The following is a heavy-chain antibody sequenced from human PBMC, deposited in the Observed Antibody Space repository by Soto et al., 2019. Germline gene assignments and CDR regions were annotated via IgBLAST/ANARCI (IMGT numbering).Heavy chain of an antibody. J-gene: IGHJ5*02. V-gene: IGHV3-23*01. CDR2: ISGSDDST. CDR3: AKDLYGAGWYNYFDP. D-gene: IGHD6-19*01. Sequence: PGGSLRLSCAASGFTFSSYAMSWVRQAPGKGLEWVSVISGSDDSTYYADSVKGRFTISRDTSNNTVYLQMNSLRPEDTAMYHCAKDLYGAGWYNYFDPWGQGTLVTVSS. CDR1: GFTFSSYA.